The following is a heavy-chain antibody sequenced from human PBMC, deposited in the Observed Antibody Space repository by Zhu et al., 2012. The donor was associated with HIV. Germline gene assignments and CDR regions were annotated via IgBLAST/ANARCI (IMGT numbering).Heavy chain of an antibody. J-gene: IGHJ4*02. CDR1: GGSISSYY. CDR3: ARGGYYDSSGYSYFDY. V-gene: IGHV4-4*07. Sequence: QVQLQESGPGLVKPSETLSLTCTVSGGSISSYYWSWIRQPAGKGLEWIGRIYTSGSTNYNPSLKSRVTMSVDTSKNQFSLKLSSVTAADTAVYYCARGGYYDSSGYSYFDYWGQGTLVTVSS. CDR2: IYTSGST. D-gene: IGHD3-22*01.